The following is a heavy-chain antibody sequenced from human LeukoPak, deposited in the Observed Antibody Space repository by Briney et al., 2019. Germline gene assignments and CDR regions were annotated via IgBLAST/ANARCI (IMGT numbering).Heavy chain of an antibody. J-gene: IGHJ4*02. V-gene: IGHV3-74*01. CDR1: GFTFSSYW. CDR2: IKSDGSST. CDR3: ARGPAGSGYYCGGY. Sequence: QPGGSLRLSCAASGFTFSSYWMHWVRQAPGKGLVWVSRIKSDGSSTSYADSVKGRFTISRDNAKNTLYLQMNSLRAEDTAVYYCARGPAGSGYYCGGYWGQGTQVTVSS. D-gene: IGHD3-22*01.